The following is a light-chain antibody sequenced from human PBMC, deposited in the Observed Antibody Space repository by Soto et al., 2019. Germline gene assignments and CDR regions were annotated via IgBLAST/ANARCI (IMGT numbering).Light chain of an antibody. CDR2: GNS. CDR1: SSNIGAGYD. J-gene: IGLJ2*01. Sequence: QSVLTQPPSVSGAPGQRVTISCTGSSSNIGAGYDVHWYQQLPGTAPKLLIYGNSNRPSGVPDRFSGSKSGTSASLAITGLQAADEADYYCQSYDSSLSGYVVFGGGTQLTVL. V-gene: IGLV1-40*01. CDR3: QSYDSSLSGYVV.